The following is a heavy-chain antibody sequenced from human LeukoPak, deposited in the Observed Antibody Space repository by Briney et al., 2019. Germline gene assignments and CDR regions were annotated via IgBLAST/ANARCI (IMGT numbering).Heavy chain of an antibody. V-gene: IGHV4-4*07. CDR1: GGPISSYY. Sequence: SETLSLTCTVFGGPISSYYWSWIRQPAGKGLEWIGRIYTSGSTNYNPSLKSRVTMSVDTSKNQFSLKLSSVTAADTAVYYCARARPSYYYDSSGYYDYWGQGTLVTVSS. CDR3: ARARPSYYYDSSGYYDY. CDR2: IYTSGST. D-gene: IGHD3-22*01. J-gene: IGHJ4*02.